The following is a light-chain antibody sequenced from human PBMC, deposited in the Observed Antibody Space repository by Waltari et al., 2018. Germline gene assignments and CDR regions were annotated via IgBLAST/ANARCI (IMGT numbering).Light chain of an antibody. V-gene: IGLV3-19*01. Sequence: SSDLPHDPAVSVALGQTVRNTCRGDILRTCYANWCREKPGQAPERVIYGKNNRPSGSPDRFSASSSGTTTSLTITGAQAEDEADYYCSSRDMSGDVVFGGGTELTVL. CDR2: GKN. CDR1: ILRTCY. CDR3: SSRDMSGDVV. J-gene: IGLJ2*01.